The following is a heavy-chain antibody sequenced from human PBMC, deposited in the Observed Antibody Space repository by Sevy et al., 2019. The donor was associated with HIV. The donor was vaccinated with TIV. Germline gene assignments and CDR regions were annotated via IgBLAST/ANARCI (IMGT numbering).Heavy chain of an antibody. D-gene: IGHD3-22*01. Sequence: GESLKISCKASGYRFTSYWIGWVRQMPGKGLQWMGIIYPDDSDTRYSSSFQGQVIISADKSINTPYLQRSSRKASDTAMYFCARRSYDTNGYPQYFFDSWGQGTLVTVSS. J-gene: IGHJ4*02. CDR3: ARRSYDTNGYPQYFFDS. CDR1: GYRFTSYW. V-gene: IGHV5-51*01. CDR2: IYPDDSDT.